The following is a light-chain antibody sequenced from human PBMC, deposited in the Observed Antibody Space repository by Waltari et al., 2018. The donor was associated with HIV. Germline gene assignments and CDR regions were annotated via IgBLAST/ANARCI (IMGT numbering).Light chain of an antibody. V-gene: IGKV3-15*01. CDR3: QQYNNWPLT. CDR2: GAS. Sequence: EIVMTQSAATLYVSPGESATRSCRASQSVSSNLAWYQQKPGQAPRLLIYGASTRATGIPARFSGSGSGTEFTLTISSLQSEDFAVYYCQQYNNWPLTFGGGTKVEIK. CDR1: QSVSSN. J-gene: IGKJ4*01.